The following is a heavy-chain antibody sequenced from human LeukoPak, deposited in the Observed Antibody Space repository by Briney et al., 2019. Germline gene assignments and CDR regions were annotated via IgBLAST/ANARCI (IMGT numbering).Heavy chain of an antibody. CDR2: VWYDGNNK. CDR3: ARGAGVGAGSFDS. D-gene: IGHD1-26*01. Sequence: GGSLRLSCAASGFSFSSYAIHWVRQAPGKGLEWATIVWYDGNNKYYADSVKGRFTVSRDNSGNMVYLQMYSLRPEDTAVYYCARGAGVGAGSFDSWGQETMVIVSS. CDR1: GFSFSSYA. V-gene: IGHV3-33*01. J-gene: IGHJ4*02.